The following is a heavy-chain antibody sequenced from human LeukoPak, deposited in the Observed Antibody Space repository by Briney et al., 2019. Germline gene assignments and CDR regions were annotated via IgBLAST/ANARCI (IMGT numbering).Heavy chain of an antibody. CDR3: ARLYGSGSYCFDY. CDR2: IYHSGST. CDR1: GYSISSGYY. V-gene: IGHV4-38-2*01. J-gene: IGHJ4*02. D-gene: IGHD3-10*01. Sequence: PSETLSLTCAVSGYSISSGYYWGWIRQPPGKGLEWIGSIYHSGSTYYNPSLKSRITMSVDTSNNHFSLKLKSVTAADSAVYYCARLYGSGSYCFDYWGQGTLVIVSS.